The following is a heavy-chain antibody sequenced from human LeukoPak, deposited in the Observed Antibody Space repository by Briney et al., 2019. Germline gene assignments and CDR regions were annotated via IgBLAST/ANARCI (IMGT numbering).Heavy chain of an antibody. CDR3: AAPKGVKSNTIFGVVTPDAFDI. D-gene: IGHD3-3*01. CDR1: GYTFTSYG. Sequence: ASVKVSCKASGYTFTSYGISWVRQAPGQGLEWMGWISAYNGNTNYAQKLQGRVTMTTDTSTSTAYMELSSLRSEDTAVYYCAAPKGVKSNTIFGVVTPDAFDIWGQGTMVTVSS. J-gene: IGHJ3*02. CDR2: ISAYNGNT. V-gene: IGHV1-18*01.